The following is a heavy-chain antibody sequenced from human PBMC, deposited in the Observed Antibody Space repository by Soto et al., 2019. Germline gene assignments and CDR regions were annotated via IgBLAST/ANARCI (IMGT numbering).Heavy chain of an antibody. D-gene: IGHD3-3*01. Sequence: QVQLVQSGAEVKKPGSSVKVSCKASGGTFSSYAISWVRQAPGQGLEWMGGIIPIFGTANYAQKFQGRVTITADESTSTAYMELSSLSSEDTSVYYCARDTSVVIISPQSWFDPWGQGTLVTVSS. CDR1: GGTFSSYA. J-gene: IGHJ5*02. V-gene: IGHV1-69*12. CDR3: ARDTSVVIISPQSWFDP. CDR2: IIPIFGTA.